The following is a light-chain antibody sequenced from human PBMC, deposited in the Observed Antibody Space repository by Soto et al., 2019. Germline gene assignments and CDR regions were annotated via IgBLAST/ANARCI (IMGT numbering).Light chain of an antibody. CDR3: QQRLLRPIT. V-gene: IGKV3-11*01. CDR1: RGIRYL. CDR2: DAY. J-gene: IGKJ5*01. Sequence: TQTLVTQSLSTVARAPLSCRATRGIRYLSARYQQTPDHPPRLLFCDAYRGATGLPSWFSGSGSGTVFTLTISMQDPEDAVVYYCQQRLLRPITFGQGTRLEI.